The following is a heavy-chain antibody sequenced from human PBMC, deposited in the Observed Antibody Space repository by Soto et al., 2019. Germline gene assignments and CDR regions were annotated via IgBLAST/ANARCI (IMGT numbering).Heavy chain of an antibody. J-gene: IGHJ6*02. CDR3: ARGDATKIVVTTYYAMDV. Sequence: QVQLVQSGAEVKKPGSSVKVSCKASGGSLSNCGISWVRQAPGQGLEWMGAIIPVFGTPNYAQKFQDRVTITADESTTTVYMEVRSLTSEDTAVYYCARGDATKIVVTTYYAMDVWGQGTTVTVSS. CDR1: GGSLSNCG. V-gene: IGHV1-69*13. D-gene: IGHD3-22*01. CDR2: IIPVFGTP.